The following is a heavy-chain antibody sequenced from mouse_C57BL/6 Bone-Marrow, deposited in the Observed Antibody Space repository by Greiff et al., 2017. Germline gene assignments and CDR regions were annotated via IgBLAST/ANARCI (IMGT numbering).Heavy chain of an antibody. Sequence: QVQLQQPGAELVRPGTSVKLSCKASGYTFTSYWMHWVNQRPGQGLEWIGVIDPSDSYTNYNQKFKGKATLTVDTSSSTAYMQLSSRASEDSAVYCCARAGVYYGSSLAWFAYWGQGTLVTVSA. J-gene: IGHJ3*01. D-gene: IGHD1-1*01. CDR1: GYTFTSYW. V-gene: IGHV1-59*01. CDR3: ARAGVYYGSSLAWFAY. CDR2: IDPSDSYT.